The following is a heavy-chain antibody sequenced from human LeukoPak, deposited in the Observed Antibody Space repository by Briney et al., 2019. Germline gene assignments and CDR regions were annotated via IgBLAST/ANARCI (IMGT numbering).Heavy chain of an antibody. V-gene: IGHV3-30*02. J-gene: IGHJ4*02. CDR1: GFNFSSFG. CDR2: SRYNGIET. D-gene: IGHD4-23*01. CDR3: ARSYGGNFFDY. Sequence: GGSLRLCCAASGFNFSSFGMHWVRQAPGKGLEWVAFSRYNGIETYFADSVKGRFTISRDNSKNTLYLQINSPRGDDSAVYFCARSYGGNFFDYWGQGTLVTVSS.